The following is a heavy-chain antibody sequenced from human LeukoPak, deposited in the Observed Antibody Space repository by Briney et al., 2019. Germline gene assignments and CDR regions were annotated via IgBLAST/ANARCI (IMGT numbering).Heavy chain of an antibody. J-gene: IGHJ3*02. CDR2: ISGSGGST. Sequence: GGSLRLSCAASGFTFSSYAMSWVRQAPGKGLEWVSAISGSGGSTYYADSVKGRFTISRDNSKNTLYLQMNSLRAEDTAVYYCAKSIYSGYLTGIGYGAFDIWGQGTMVTVSS. CDR3: AKSIYSGYLTGIGYGAFDI. D-gene: IGHD5-12*01. V-gene: IGHV3-23*01. CDR1: GFTFSSYA.